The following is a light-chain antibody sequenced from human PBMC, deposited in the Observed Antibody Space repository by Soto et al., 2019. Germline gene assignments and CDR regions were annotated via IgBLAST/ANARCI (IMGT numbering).Light chain of an antibody. CDR2: LGS. V-gene: IGKV2-28*01. CDR3: MQALQTPT. CDR1: QSLLHRNGYNY. Sequence: DIVMTQSPLSLPVTPGEPASISCRSSQSLLHRNGYNYLDWYLQKSGQSPQLLIYLGSNRASGVLDRFSGSGSGTDFTLKISRVEAEDVGVYYCMQALQTPTFGGGTKVEIK. J-gene: IGKJ4*01.